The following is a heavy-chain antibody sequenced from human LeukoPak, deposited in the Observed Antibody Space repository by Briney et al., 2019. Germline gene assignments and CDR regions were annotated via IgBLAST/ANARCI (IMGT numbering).Heavy chain of an antibody. CDR1: HYTFTTYG. D-gene: IGHD3-22*01. CDR2: IRADNGNT. Sequence: ASVKVSCKASHYTFTTYGISWLRQAPAQGLEWMGWIRADNGNTDYAQKFQGRVTMTTDTSTSTAYMELRSLRSDDTAVYYCARDLGYYDNGGSDYGMDVWGQGTTVTVSS. V-gene: IGHV1-18*01. J-gene: IGHJ6*02. CDR3: ARDLGYYDNGGSDYGMDV.